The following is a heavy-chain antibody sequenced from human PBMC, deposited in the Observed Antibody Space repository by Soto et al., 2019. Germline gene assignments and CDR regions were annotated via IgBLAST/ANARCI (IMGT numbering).Heavy chain of an antibody. Sequence: SVKVSCKASGFTFASSAVQWVRQARGQRLEWIGWIVVGSGNTNYAQKFQERVTITRDMSTSTAYMELSSLRSEDTAVYYCAALDSSGYYYEAFDIWGQGTMVTVSS. J-gene: IGHJ3*02. CDR2: IVVGSGNT. CDR3: AALDSSGYYYEAFDI. V-gene: IGHV1-58*01. CDR1: GFTFASSA. D-gene: IGHD3-22*01.